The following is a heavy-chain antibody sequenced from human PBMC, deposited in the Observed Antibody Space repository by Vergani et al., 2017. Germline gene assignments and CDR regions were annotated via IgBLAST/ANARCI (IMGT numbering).Heavy chain of an antibody. CDR2: IYYSGST. V-gene: IGHV4-59*01. CDR1: GGSISSYY. CDR3: ARGDTAPVY. Sequence: QVQLQESGPGLVKPSETLSLTCTVSGGSISSYYWSWIRQPPGKGLEWIGYIYYSGSTNYNPSLKSRVTISVDTSKNQFSLKLSSVTAADTAVYYCARGDTAPVYWDQGTLVADSS. J-gene: IGHJ4*02. D-gene: IGHD5-18*01.